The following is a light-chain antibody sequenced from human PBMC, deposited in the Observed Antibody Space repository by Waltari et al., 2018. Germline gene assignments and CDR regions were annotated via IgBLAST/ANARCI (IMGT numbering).Light chain of an antibody. CDR2: TAS. J-gene: IGKJ3*01. Sequence: DIQLTQSPSSLSASVGDRVTITCRASQTVTSYLNWYQQKPGKAPKLLIHTASTLQSGVPSRFSGSGSGTAFTLTISSLQPEDFATYYSQQSYSVPRTFGPGTKVGVK. V-gene: IGKV1-39*01. CDR1: QTVTSY. CDR3: QQSYSVPRT.